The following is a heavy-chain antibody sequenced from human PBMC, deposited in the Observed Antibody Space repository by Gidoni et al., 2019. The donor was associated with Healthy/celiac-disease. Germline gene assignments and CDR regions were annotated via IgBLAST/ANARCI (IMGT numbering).Heavy chain of an antibody. Sequence: QVQLVQSGAEVKKPGSSVKVSCTASGGTFSSYAISWVRQAPGQGLEWMGGIIPIFGTANYAQKFQGRVTITADKSTSTAYMELSSLRSEDTAGYYCGGWRGLDVGWGDYYYYMDVWGKGTTVTVSS. J-gene: IGHJ6*03. CDR2: IIPIFGTA. CDR1: GGTFSSYA. D-gene: IGHD3-16*01. V-gene: IGHV1-69*06. CDR3: GGWRGLDVGWGDYYYYMDV.